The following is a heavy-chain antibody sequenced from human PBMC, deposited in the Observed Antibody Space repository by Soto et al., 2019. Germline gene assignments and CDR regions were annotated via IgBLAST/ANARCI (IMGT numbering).Heavy chain of an antibody. D-gene: IGHD2-15*01. Sequence: DVQLLESGGGLVQPEGSRRLSCEASGFTFTGYARGWVRQGPGKGLEWVAVVSIGGSTHYADSVRGRFTISRDNSKNTLSLQMNSLTAEDTAVYFCAKRRGAGGHFDYWGQGALVTVSS. V-gene: IGHV3-23*01. CDR3: AKRRGAGGHFDY. CDR1: GFTFTGYA. J-gene: IGHJ4*02. CDR2: VSIGGST.